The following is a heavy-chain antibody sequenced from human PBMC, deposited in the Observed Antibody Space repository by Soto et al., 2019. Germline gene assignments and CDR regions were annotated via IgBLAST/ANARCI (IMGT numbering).Heavy chain of an antibody. CDR3: AREGAGSSGYINFDY. CDR2: IYYSGST. D-gene: IGHD3-22*01. V-gene: IGHV4-59*01. CDR1: GGSISSYY. J-gene: IGHJ4*02. Sequence: PSETLSLTCTVSGGSISSYYWSWIRQPPGKGLEWIGYIYYSGSTNYNPSLKSRVTISVDTSKNQFSLKLSSVTAADTAVYYCAREGAGSSGYINFDYWGQGTLVTVSS.